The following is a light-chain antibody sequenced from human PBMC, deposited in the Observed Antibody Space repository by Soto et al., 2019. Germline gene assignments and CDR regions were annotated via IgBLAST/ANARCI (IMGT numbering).Light chain of an antibody. V-gene: IGKV3-20*01. CDR2: GTS. CDR1: QSVSSKY. J-gene: IGKJ3*01. Sequence: EIVLTQSPGTLSLSPGERATLSCRASQSVSSKYLAWYQQKPGQAPRVLIYGTSIRSSGVPERFSGGGSGTDFTLTITRLEPEDFAVYYCQQYGSSLFTFGPGTKVDFK. CDR3: QQYGSSLFT.